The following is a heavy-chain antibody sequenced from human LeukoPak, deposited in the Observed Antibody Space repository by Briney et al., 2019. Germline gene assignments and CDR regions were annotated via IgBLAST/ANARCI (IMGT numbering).Heavy chain of an antibody. CDR3: ASEPYSNYDYYYYMDV. V-gene: IGHV4-39*01. J-gene: IGHJ6*03. CDR2: IYYSGST. Sequence: SETLSLTCTVSGGFISSSSYYWGWIRQPPGKGLEWIGSIYYSGSTYYNPSLKSRVTISVDTSKNQFSLKLSSVTAADTAVYYCASEPYSNYDYYYYMDVWGKGTTVTVSS. CDR1: GGFISSSSYY. D-gene: IGHD4-11*01.